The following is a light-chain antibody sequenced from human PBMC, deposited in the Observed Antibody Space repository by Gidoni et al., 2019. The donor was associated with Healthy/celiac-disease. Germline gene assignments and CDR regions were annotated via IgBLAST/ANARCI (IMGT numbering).Light chain of an antibody. Sequence: DIQMTQSPSSLSASVGDRVTITCRASQSISSYLNWYQQKPGKAPKLLIYAASSLQSGVPSRCSGSGSGTDFTLTISSLQPEDFATYYCQQSYSSITCGQGTRLEIK. CDR1: QSISSY. CDR2: AAS. J-gene: IGKJ5*01. CDR3: QQSYSSIT. V-gene: IGKV1-39*01.